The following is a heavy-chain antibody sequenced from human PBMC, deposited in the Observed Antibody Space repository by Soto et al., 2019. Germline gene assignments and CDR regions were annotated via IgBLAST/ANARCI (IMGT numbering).Heavy chain of an antibody. CDR1: GGTFSSYA. Sequence: QVQLVQSGAEVKKPGSSVKVSCKASGGTFSSYAISWVRQAPGQGLEWMGGIIPIFGTANYAQKFQGRVTITADESTSTAYMELSSLRSEDTAVYYCASEGRLRFLEWLLQFDYWGQGTLVTVSS. D-gene: IGHD3-3*01. CDR3: ASEGRLRFLEWLLQFDY. J-gene: IGHJ4*02. V-gene: IGHV1-69*01. CDR2: IIPIFGTA.